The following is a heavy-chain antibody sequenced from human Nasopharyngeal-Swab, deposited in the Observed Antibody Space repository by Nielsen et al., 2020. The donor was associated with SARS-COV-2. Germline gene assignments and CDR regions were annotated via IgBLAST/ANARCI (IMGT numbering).Heavy chain of an antibody. CDR2: IYYSGST. CDR3: ARDMGRGYRYYYYYYYMDV. Sequence: SETLSLTCTVSGCSISSSSYYWGWIRQPPGKGLEWIGSIYYSGSTYYNPSLKSRVTISVDTSKNQFSLKLSSVTAADTSVYYCARDMGRGYRYYYYYYYMDVWGKGTTVTVSS. V-gene: IGHV4-39*07. CDR1: GCSISSSSYY. J-gene: IGHJ6*03. D-gene: IGHD3-16*02.